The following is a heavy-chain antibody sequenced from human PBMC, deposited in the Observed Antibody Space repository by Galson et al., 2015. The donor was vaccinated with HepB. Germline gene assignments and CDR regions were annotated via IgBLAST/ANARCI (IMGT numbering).Heavy chain of an antibody. J-gene: IGHJ6*02. D-gene: IGHD6-13*01. V-gene: IGHV1-69*04. CDR2: IIPILGIA. Sequence: SVKVSCKASGGTFSSYAISWVRQAPGQGLEWMGRIIPILGIANYAQKFQGRVTITADKSTSTAYMELSSLRSEDTAVYYCARIDSSSRRYYYGMDVWGQGTTVTVSS. CDR3: ARIDSSSRRYYYGMDV. CDR1: GGTFSSYA.